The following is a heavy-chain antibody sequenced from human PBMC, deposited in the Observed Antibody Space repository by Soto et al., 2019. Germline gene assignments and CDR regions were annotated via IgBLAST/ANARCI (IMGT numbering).Heavy chain of an antibody. CDR2: IKSKTDGGTT. D-gene: IGHD3-22*01. V-gene: IGHV3-15*07. CDR1: GFTFSNAW. J-gene: IGHJ6*02. Sequence: PGGSLRLSCAAFGFTFSNAWMNWVRQAPGKGLEWVGRIKSKTDGGTTDYAAPVKGRFTISRDDSKNTLYLQMNSLKTEDTAVYYCTTGSPNYSDSSPLALYYYYYYGMDVWGQGTTVTVSS. CDR3: TTGSPNYSDSSPLALYYYYYYGMDV.